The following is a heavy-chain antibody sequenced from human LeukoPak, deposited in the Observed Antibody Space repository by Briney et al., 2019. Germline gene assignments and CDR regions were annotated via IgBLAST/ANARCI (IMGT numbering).Heavy chain of an antibody. CDR1: GGSISSSY. J-gene: IGHJ4*02. V-gene: IGHV4-4*07. CDR2: IYTTGSTDST. Sequence: SETLSLTCTASGGSISSSYCSWIRQPAGKGLEWIGRIYTTGSTDSTDFNPSLKSRVTMSVDTSKNQFSLKLGSVTAADTAVYYCAGFGAGSYYWGQGTLVTVSS. CDR3: AGFGAGSYY. D-gene: IGHD3-10*01.